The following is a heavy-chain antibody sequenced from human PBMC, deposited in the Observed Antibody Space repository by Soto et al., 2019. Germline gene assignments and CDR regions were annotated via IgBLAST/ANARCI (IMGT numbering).Heavy chain of an antibody. CDR3: ARASLAYCSGGSCYPPLYYYGMDV. D-gene: IGHD2-15*01. V-gene: IGHV3-30-3*01. CDR1: GFTFSSYA. CDR2: ISYDGSNK. J-gene: IGHJ6*02. Sequence: QVQLVESGGGVVQPGRSLRLSCAASGFTFSSYAMHWVRQAPGKGLEWVAVISYDGSNKYYADSVKGRFTISRDNSKNTLYLQMNSLRAEDTAVYYCARASLAYCSGGSCYPPLYYYGMDVWGQGTTVTVSS.